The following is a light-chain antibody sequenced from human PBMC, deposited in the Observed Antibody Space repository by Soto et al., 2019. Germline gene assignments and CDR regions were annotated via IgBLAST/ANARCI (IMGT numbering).Light chain of an antibody. CDR3: QQYNNWPPWT. CDR1: QSVSSN. CDR2: GAS. V-gene: IGKV3-15*01. Sequence: EIVMTASPATLSLYSGARATISCLASQSVSSNLTWYQQKPGQAPRLLIYGASTRATGIPARFSGSGSGTEFTLTISSLQSEDFAVYYCQQYNNWPPWTFGQGTKVDIK. J-gene: IGKJ1*01.